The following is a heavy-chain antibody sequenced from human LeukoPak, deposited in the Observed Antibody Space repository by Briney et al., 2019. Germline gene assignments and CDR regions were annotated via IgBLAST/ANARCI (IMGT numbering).Heavy chain of an antibody. CDR3: ARATTDGGSYNYYYGMDV. CDR2: IKQDGSEK. CDR1: GFTFSSYW. Sequence: GGSLRLSCAASGFTFSSYWMSWVRQAPGKGLEWVANIKQDGSEKYYVDSVKGRITISRDNAKNSLYLQMNSLRVEDTAVYYCARATTDGGSYNYYYGMDVWGQGTTVTVSS. J-gene: IGHJ6*02. V-gene: IGHV3-7*01. D-gene: IGHD1-26*01.